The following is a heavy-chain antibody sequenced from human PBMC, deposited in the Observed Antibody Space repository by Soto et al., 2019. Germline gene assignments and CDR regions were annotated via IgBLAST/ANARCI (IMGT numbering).Heavy chain of an antibody. Sequence: QVQLQESGPGLVKPSQTLSLTCTVSGGSISSGGYYWTWIRQHPGKGLEWIGYNSYSGITYYNPSLKSRVTISLDTSKNQFSLKLSSVTAADTAVYYCARGSSIAGLYYGMDGCGQVTTVTVSS. V-gene: IGHV4-31*03. CDR3: ARGSSIAGLYYGMDG. CDR1: GGSISSGGYY. CDR2: NSYSGIT. D-gene: IGHD6-6*01. J-gene: IGHJ6*02.